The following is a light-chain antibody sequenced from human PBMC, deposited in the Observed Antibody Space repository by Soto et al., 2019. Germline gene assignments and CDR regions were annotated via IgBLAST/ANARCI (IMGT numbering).Light chain of an antibody. J-gene: IGLJ1*01. CDR3: FSFTNTRPHV. Sequence: QSALTQPASLSGSPGQSITISCTGTSSDIGAYDYVSWFQQHPGKAPKLMISEVNNRPSGVSNRFSGSKSGNTAYLTISGLQVEDEAEYFRFSFTNTRPHVFGYGTRSP. CDR2: EVN. CDR1: SSDIGAYDY. V-gene: IGLV2-14*01.